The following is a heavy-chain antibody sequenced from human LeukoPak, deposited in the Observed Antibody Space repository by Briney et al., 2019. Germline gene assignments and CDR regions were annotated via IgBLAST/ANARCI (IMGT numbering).Heavy chain of an antibody. CDR1: GGSISSGSYY. D-gene: IGHD1-26*01. V-gene: IGHV4-61*02. CDR2: IYTSGST. Sequence: SQTLSLTCTVSGGSISSGSYYWSWIRQPAGKGLEWIGRIYTSGSTNYNPSLKSRVTISVDTSKNQFSLKLSSVTAADTAVYYCARVSGSYYAETDYWGQGTLVTVSS. J-gene: IGHJ4*02. CDR3: ARVSGSYYAETDY.